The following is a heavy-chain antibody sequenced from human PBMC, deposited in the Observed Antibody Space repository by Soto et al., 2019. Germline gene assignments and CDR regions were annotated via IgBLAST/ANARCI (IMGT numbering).Heavy chain of an antibody. Sequence: SETLSLTCTVSGGSISSYYWSWIRQPPGKGLEWIGYIYYSGSTNYNPSLKSRVTISVDTSKNQFSLKLSSVTAADTAVYYCARTRVDYGDYGGFDYWGQGTLVTVSS. V-gene: IGHV4-59*01. CDR2: IYYSGST. J-gene: IGHJ4*02. CDR3: ARTRVDYGDYGGFDY. D-gene: IGHD4-17*01. CDR1: GGSISSYY.